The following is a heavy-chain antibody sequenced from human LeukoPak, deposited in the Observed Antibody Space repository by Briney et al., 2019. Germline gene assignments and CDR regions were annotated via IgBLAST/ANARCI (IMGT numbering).Heavy chain of an antibody. CDR2: ISSSGSTI. CDR3: ASTVYSPWYSFDY. D-gene: IGHD5-12*01. J-gene: IGHJ4*02. Sequence: GGSLRLSCAASGFTFSDYYMSWIRQAPGKGLEWVSYISSSGSTIYYADSVKGRFTISRDNAKNSLYLQMNSLRAEDTAVYYCASTVYSPWYSFDYWGQGTLVTVSS. V-gene: IGHV3-11*04. CDR1: GFTFSDYY.